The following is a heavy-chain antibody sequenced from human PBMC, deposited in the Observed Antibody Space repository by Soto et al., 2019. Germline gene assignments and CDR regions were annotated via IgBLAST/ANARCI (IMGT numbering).Heavy chain of an antibody. CDR2: IYQSGST. D-gene: IGHD2-2*01. CDR1: GGSISSGDYF. J-gene: IGHJ6*02. V-gene: IGHV4-30-2*01. Sequence: QVQLQESGSGLVKPSEILSLTCGVSGGSISSGDYFWSWIRQPPGKGQEWIGYIYQSGSTFYDPSLKSQVTRSLDSSQNKCSLNLRSVTAADTAVYYCARVCSSTSCLNGMDVWGQGTTVTVSS. CDR3: ARVCSSTSCLNGMDV.